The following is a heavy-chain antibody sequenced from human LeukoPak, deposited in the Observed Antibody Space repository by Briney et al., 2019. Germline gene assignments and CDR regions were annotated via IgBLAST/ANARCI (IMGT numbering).Heavy chain of an antibody. Sequence: GASVKVSCKGSGSTFTGYFIYWLRHAPGQGLGWMGWINPNSGGTNYEQKFQGRVTMTRYTSMSTAYTELNSLRSDDAAVYYCARAGSSNGYWFDPWGQGTLVTVSS. V-gene: IGHV1-2*02. D-gene: IGHD6-13*01. CDR1: GSTFTGYF. CDR2: INPNSGGT. CDR3: ARAGSSNGYWFDP. J-gene: IGHJ5*02.